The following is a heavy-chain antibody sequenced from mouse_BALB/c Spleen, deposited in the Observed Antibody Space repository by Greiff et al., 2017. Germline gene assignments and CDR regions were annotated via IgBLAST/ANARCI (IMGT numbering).Heavy chain of an antibody. CDR3: ARWGDGYPDY. V-gene: IGHV1-82*01. CDR2: IYPGDGDT. CDR1: GYAFSSSW. D-gene: IGHD2-3*01. J-gene: IGHJ2*01. Sequence: QVQLQQSGPELVKPGASVKISCKASGYAFSSSWMNWVKQRPGQGLEWIGRIYPGDGDTNYNGKFKGKATLTADKSSSTAYMQLSSLTSVDSAVYFCARWGDGYPDYWGQGTTLTVSS.